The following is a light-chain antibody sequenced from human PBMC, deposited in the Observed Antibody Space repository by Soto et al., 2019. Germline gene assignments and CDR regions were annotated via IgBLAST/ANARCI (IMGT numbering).Light chain of an antibody. CDR2: AGS. J-gene: IGKJ5*01. Sequence: EIVMTQSPATLSGSAWEIATLSCRASQSISNSLDWYQQKPGQAPTLLIHAGSTRTTGSPARFSSSGSGTADTLTIISLQSEDHSVYYCQQYHNCPPITFGQGTRLEIK. CDR1: QSISNS. V-gene: IGKV3-15*01. CDR3: QQYHNCPPIT.